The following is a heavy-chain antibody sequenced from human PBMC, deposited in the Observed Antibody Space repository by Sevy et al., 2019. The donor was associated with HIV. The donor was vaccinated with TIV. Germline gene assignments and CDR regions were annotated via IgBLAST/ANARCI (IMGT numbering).Heavy chain of an antibody. J-gene: IGHJ6*02. CDR3: ASGGSGDDWNYGYYYYGMDV. V-gene: IGHV1-8*02. CDR1: GDTFSTYD. Sequence: ASVKVSCKASGDTFSTYDINWVRQAPGQGLEWMGWMSPKSGSTGFAQKFQGRLTMTRDTSINTAYMALSSLRSEDTAVYYCASGGSGDDWNYGYYYYGMDVWGQGTTVTVSS. CDR2: MSPKSGST. D-gene: IGHD1-7*01.